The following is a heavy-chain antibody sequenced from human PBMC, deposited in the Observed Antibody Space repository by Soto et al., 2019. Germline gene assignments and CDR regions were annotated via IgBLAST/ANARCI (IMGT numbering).Heavy chain of an antibody. D-gene: IGHD1-20*01. Sequence: QAQLMQSGAEVKKPGSSVKVSCKASGSTFSGYAINWVRQAPGQGLEWMGGIIPLLGITDYGQKFQGRITIAADESTGTAYMDLRGLRSVDTAVYYCARDPRSITGTTSSEDFQHWGQGTLVILSS. CDR3: ARDPRSITGTTSSEDFQH. CDR2: IIPLLGIT. V-gene: IGHV1-69*01. J-gene: IGHJ1*01. CDR1: GSTFSGYA.